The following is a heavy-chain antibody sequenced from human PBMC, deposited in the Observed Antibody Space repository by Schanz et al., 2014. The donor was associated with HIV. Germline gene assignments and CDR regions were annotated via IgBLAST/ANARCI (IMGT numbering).Heavy chain of an antibody. CDR3: ARDLPNPYFDFSGPAGDY. D-gene: IGHD3-22*01. CDR1: GFTLSNSA. CDR2: ISFDGSNK. J-gene: IGHJ4*02. V-gene: IGHV3-30-3*01. Sequence: QVPMVESGGGVVQPGRSLRLSCAASGFTLSNSAMHWVRQAPGKGLEWVAIISFDGSNKYYADSGKGRFTISRDNSKNTLYLQMNSLRVEDTAVYYCARDLPNPYFDFSGPAGDYWGQGALVTVSS.